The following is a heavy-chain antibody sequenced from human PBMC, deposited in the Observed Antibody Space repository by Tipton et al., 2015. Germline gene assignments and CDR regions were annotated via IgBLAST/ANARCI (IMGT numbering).Heavy chain of an antibody. CDR3: ARSGGYGWDH. V-gene: IGHV3-23*01. J-gene: IGHJ4*02. CDR1: GFTFSSYA. Sequence: GSLRLSCAASGFTFSSYAMSWVRQAPGKGLEWVSGIIASGDSTYYADSVKGRFTFSRDNAKNSMHLQMNSLRPEDTAVYYCARSGGYGWDHWGQGTLVTVSS. D-gene: IGHD5-12*01. CDR2: IIASGDST.